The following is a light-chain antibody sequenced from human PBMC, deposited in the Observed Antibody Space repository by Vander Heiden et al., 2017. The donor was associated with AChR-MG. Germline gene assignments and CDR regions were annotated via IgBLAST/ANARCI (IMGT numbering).Light chain of an antibody. CDR2: WAS. CDR1: QGCLYRSNNKNY. J-gene: IGKJ3*01. CDR3: QQYDSTPPIT. V-gene: IGKV4-1*01. Sequence: DIVMTQSPDSLVVSLGERATINRKSRQGCLYRSNNKNYLAWYQQKTGQHPKLLIYWASTREAGVPDRFSGSGSGTEFTLTISSRQAEDVAVYYCQQYDSTPPITFGHGTKVDIK.